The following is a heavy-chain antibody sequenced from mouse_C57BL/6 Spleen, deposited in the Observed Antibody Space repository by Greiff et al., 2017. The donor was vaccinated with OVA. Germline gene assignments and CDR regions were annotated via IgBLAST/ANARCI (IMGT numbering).Heavy chain of an antibody. V-gene: IGHV1-62-2*01. CDR2: FYPGSGSI. D-gene: IGHD2-3*01. J-gene: IGHJ1*03. CDR3: ARRFYDGYYEGYFDV. Sequence: QVTLKESGAELVKPGASVKLSCKASGYTFTEYTIHWVKQRSGQGLEWIGWFYPGSGSIKYNEKFKDKATLTADKSSSTVYMELSRLTSEDSAVYFCARRFYDGYYEGYFDVWGTGTTVTVSS. CDR1: GYTFTEYT.